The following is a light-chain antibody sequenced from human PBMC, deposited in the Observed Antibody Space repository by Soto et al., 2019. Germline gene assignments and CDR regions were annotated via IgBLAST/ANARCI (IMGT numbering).Light chain of an antibody. J-gene: IGKJ1*01. V-gene: IGKV3-20*01. CDR2: DAS. CDR3: QQYGSSPT. Sequence: IGMPQTPATLSVSPGERATLSCRASQSLSSGYLAWYQQKFGQAPRLLIYDASRRATGIPERFSGSGSGTDFTLTINRLEPEDFAVYYCQQYGSSPTSGLGTKVDIK. CDR1: QSLSSGY.